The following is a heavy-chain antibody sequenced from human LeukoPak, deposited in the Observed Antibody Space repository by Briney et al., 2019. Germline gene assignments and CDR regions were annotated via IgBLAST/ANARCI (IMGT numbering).Heavy chain of an antibody. V-gene: IGHV3-23*01. CDR3: AKSLVGNYYDSSGYYCSLDY. Sequence: PGGSLRLSCAASGFTFSSYAMSWVRQAPGKGLEWVSAISGSGGSTYYADSVKGRFTISRDNSKNTLYLQMNSLRAKDTAVYYCAKSLVGNYYDSSGYYCSLDYWGQGTLVTVSS. J-gene: IGHJ4*02. D-gene: IGHD3-22*01. CDR1: GFTFSSYA. CDR2: ISGSGGST.